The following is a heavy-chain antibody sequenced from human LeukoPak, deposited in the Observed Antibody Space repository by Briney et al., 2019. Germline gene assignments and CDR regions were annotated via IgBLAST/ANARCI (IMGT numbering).Heavy chain of an antibody. CDR2: INPNSGGT. V-gene: IGHV1-2*02. J-gene: IGHJ6*03. CDR3: ARDPGFLDRYYYYMDV. D-gene: IGHD3/OR15-3a*01. CDR1: GYTFTGYY. Sequence: ASVKVSCKASGYTFTGYYMHWVRQAPGQGLEWMGWINPNSGGTNYAQKFQGRVTMTRDTSISTAYMELSSLRSEDTAVYYCARDPGFLDRYYYYMDVWGKGTTVTVSS.